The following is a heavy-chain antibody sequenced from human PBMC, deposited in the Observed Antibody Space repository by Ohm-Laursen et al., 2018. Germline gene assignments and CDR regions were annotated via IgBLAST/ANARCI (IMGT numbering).Heavy chain of an antibody. CDR1: GFTFDDYA. Sequence: SLRLSCAASGFTFDDYAMHWVRQAPGKGLEWVSDISWNSGTMGYADSVKGRFTISRDNAKNSLYLQMNSLRAEDTALYYCAKGADFWSGYYYYYGMDVWGQGTTVTVSS. CDR3: AKGADFWSGYYYYYGMDV. V-gene: IGHV3-9*01. J-gene: IGHJ6*02. CDR2: ISWNSGTM. D-gene: IGHD3-3*01.